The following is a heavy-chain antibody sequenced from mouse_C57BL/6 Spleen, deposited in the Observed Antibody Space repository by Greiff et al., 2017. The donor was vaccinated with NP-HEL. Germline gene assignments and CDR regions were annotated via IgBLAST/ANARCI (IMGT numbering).Heavy chain of an antibody. V-gene: IGHV3-6*01. CDR2: ISYDGSN. Sequence: ESGPGLVKPSQSLSLTCSVTGYSITSGYYWNWIRQFPGNKLEWMGYISYDGSNNYNPSLKNRISITLDTSKNQFFLKLNSVTTEDTATYYCARAPGTVVAYYAMDYWGQGTSVTVSS. CDR3: ARAPGTVVAYYAMDY. J-gene: IGHJ4*01. CDR1: GYSITSGYY. D-gene: IGHD1-1*01.